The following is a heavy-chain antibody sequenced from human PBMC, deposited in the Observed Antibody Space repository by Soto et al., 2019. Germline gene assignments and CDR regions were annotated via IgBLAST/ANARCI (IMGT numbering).Heavy chain of an antibody. Sequence: GGSLRLSCAASGFSFSNYAMNWVRQAPGKGLELVSFISGSRNDGITKYVDSVKGRFTISRDNSKNTLYLQMSSLRAEDTAVYYCAKVLPTCRRIAVASFGTWGQGTLVTVSS. D-gene: IGHD6-19*01. CDR3: AKVLPTCRRIAVASFGT. CDR2: ISGSRNDGIT. CDR1: GFSFSNYA. V-gene: IGHV3-23*01. J-gene: IGHJ5*02.